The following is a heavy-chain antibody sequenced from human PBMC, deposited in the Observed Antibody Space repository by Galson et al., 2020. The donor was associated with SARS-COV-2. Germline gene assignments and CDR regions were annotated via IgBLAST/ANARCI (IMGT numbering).Heavy chain of an antibody. CDR2: ISSSSSYI. CDR1: GFTFSSYS. Sequence: GESLKISCAASGFTFSSYSMNWVRQAPGKGLEWVSSISSSSSYIYYADSVKGRFTISRDNAKNSLYLQMNSLRAEDTAVYYCARDQSSGWYDSPYFDYWCQGTLVTVSS. D-gene: IGHD6-19*01. J-gene: IGHJ4*02. V-gene: IGHV3-21*01. CDR3: ARDQSSGWYDSPYFDY.